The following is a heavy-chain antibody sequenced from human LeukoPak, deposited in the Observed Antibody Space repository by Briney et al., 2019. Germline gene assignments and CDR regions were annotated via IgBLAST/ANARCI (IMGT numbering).Heavy chain of an antibody. CDR1: GGSINSGTDY. J-gene: IGHJ4*02. V-gene: IGHV4-61*02. D-gene: IGHD6-6*01. Sequence: TSQTLSLTCTVSGGSINSGTDYWSWLRQPAGKGLEWIGRMYTSGSTNYTLSLESRVTISVAMSKTQSSLKPTSVTGADTAVYYCARGENGSSSGSINYWGQGTLVTVSS. CDR2: MYTSGST. CDR3: ARGENGSSSGSINY.